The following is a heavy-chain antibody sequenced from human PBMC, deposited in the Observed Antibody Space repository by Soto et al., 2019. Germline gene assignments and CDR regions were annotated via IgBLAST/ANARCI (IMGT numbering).Heavy chain of an antibody. CDR2: IIPIFGTA. V-gene: IGHV1-69*12. Sequence: QVQLVQSGAEVKKPGSSVKVSCKASGGTFSSYAISWVRQAPGQGLEWMGGIIPIFGTANYAQKFQGRVTITADDSTSTAHMELSSLRSEDAAYYCCAGDGIASGGSAGWGQGTLVTVSS. J-gene: IGHJ4*02. CDR3: AGDGIASGGSAG. D-gene: IGHD6-13*01. CDR1: GGTFSSYA.